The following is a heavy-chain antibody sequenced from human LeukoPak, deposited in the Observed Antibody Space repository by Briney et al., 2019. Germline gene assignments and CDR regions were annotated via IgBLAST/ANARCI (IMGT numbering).Heavy chain of an antibody. J-gene: IGHJ4*02. V-gene: IGHV1-3*01. Sequence: ASVKVSCKASGYTFTSYYMHWVRQAPGQRLEWMGWINAGNGNTKYSQKFQGRVTITRDTSASTAYMELSSLRSEDTAVYYCARDYYGSGSYSHWGQGTLVTVSS. CDR2: INAGNGNT. D-gene: IGHD3-10*01. CDR3: ARDYYGSGSYSH. CDR1: GYTFTSYY.